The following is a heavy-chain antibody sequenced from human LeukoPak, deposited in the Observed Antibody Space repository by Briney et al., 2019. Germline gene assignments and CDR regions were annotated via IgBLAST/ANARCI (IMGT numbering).Heavy chain of an antibody. V-gene: IGHV4-39*07. CDR3: VADSGYWRIEH. D-gene: IGHD3-22*01. Sequence: SETLSLTCTVSGGSISSNNYYWGWIRQPPGEKLEWMGSVYYGGSTYDNPSLKSRVTISLDTSQKQFSLKLSSVTAADTAVYYCVADSGYWRIEHWGQGTLVTVSS. J-gene: IGHJ1*01. CDR2: VYYGGST. CDR1: GGSISSNNYY.